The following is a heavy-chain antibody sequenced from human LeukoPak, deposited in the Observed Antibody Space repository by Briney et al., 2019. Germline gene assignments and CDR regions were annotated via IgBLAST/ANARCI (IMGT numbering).Heavy chain of an antibody. V-gene: IGHV4-59*01. J-gene: IGHJ3*02. CDR3: ARGDGYNYPDGFDI. Sequence: SETLSLTCTVSAGSISSYYWSWIRQPPGKGLEWIGYIYYSGSTNYNPSLKSRVTISVDAAKNQFSLKLSSVSAADAAVDYCARGDGYNYPDGFDIWGQGTMVTVSS. CDR2: IYYSGST. D-gene: IGHD5-24*01. CDR1: AGSISSYY.